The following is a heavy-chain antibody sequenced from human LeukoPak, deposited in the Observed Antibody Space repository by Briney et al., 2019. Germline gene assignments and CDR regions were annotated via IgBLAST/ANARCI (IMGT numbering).Heavy chain of an antibody. CDR3: ARDAEGSQLLSNWFDP. J-gene: IGHJ5*02. CDR2: INPNSGGT. CDR1: GYTFTGYY. Sequence: ASVKVSCKASGYTFTGYYMHWVRQAPGRGLEWMGWINPNSGGTNYAQKFQGRVTMTRDTSISTAYMELSRLRSDDTAVYYCARDAEGSQLLSNWFDPWGQGTLVTVSS. D-gene: IGHD2-2*01. V-gene: IGHV1-2*02.